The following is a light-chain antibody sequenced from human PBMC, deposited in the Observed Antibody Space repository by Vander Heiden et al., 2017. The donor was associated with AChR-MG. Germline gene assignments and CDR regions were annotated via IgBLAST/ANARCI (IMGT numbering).Light chain of an antibody. J-gene: IGKJ1*01. CDR1: QTIRTY. Sequence: DIQMTQSPSSLSASVGDRVTITCRASQTIRTYLNWYQQKPGEAPNLLISAASSLQSGVPSRFSGSGSGTDFTLTISSLQSEDFATYYCQQSYNTLRTFGQGTKVEIK. CDR2: AAS. CDR3: QQSYNTLRT. V-gene: IGKV1-39*01.